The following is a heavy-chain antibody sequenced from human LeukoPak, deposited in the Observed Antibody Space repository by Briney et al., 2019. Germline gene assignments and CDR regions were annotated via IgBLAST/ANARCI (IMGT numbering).Heavy chain of an antibody. CDR2: ISAYNGNT. D-gene: IGHD6-19*01. V-gene: IGHV1-18*01. Sequence: ASVTVSCKASGYTFTSYGISWVRQAPGQGLEWMGWISAYNGNTNYAQKLQGRVTMTTDTSTSTAYMELRSLRSDDTAVYYCAREGGIAVAGTSDYWGQGTLVTVSS. CDR1: GYTFTSYG. CDR3: AREGGIAVAGTSDY. J-gene: IGHJ4*02.